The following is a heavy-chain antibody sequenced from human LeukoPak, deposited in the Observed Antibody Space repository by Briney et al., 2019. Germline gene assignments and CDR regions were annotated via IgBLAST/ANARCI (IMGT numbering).Heavy chain of an antibody. V-gene: IGHV1-18*04. CDR3: ARYSDYYDSSLDY. J-gene: IGHJ4*02. CDR2: ISAYNGNT. Sequence: ASVKVSCKASGYTFTGYYMHWVRQAPGQGLEWMGWISAYNGNTNYAQKLQGRVTMTTDTSTSTAYMELRSLRSDDTAVYYCARYSDYYDSSLDYWGQGTLVTVSS. D-gene: IGHD3-22*01. CDR1: GYTFTGYY.